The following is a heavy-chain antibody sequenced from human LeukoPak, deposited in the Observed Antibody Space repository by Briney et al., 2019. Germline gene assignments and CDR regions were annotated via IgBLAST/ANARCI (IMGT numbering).Heavy chain of an antibody. J-gene: IGHJ4*02. CDR1: GFSFNNYA. CDR2: VSPAYGRT. CDR3: AKVDGNFGRFSFDY. Sequence: GGSLRLSCSASGFSFNNYAMSWIRQAPGKGLTWVSLVSPAYGRTYYADSVKGRFTISRDNSKNTLYLQMNSLRAEDTAVYYCAKVDGNFGRFSFDYWGQGTLVTVSS. D-gene: IGHD3-3*01. V-gene: IGHV3-23*01.